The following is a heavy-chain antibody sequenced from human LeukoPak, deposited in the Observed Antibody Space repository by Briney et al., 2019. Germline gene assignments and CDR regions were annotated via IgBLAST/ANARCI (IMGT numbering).Heavy chain of an antibody. J-gene: IGHJ5*02. V-gene: IGHV3-23*01. CDR2: IYGSGGST. CDR3: AKDPTYYYDSSGFNWFDP. D-gene: IGHD3-22*01. CDR1: GFTFSSYA. Sequence: GGSLRLSCAASGFTFSSYAMSWVRQAPGKGLEWVSGIYGSGGSTYYADSVNGRFTISRDNSKNTLYLKMNSLRAEDTAVYYCAKDPTYYYDSSGFNWFDPWGQGTLVTVSS.